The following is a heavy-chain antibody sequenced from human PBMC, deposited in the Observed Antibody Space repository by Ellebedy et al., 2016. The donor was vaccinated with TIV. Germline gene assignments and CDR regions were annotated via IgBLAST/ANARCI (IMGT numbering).Heavy chain of an antibody. Sequence: GESLKISCAASGFTFRTYWMHWVRQAPGKGLVWVSGINSYGSSTSYADSVKGRFTISRDNAKNTLYLQMNSLRAEDTAVYYCARVRSRGDFFDSWGQGTLVTVSS. J-gene: IGHJ4*02. CDR3: ARVRSRGDFFDS. V-gene: IGHV3-74*01. CDR2: INSYGSST. CDR1: GFTFRTYW. D-gene: IGHD2-21*02.